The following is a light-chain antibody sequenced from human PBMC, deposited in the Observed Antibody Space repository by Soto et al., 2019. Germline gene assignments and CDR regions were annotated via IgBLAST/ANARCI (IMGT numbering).Light chain of an antibody. CDR3: QQRSNWPPI. J-gene: IGKJ4*01. Sequence: IVLTQSPCTLSLSPGERATLSCRASQSVSSSYLAWYQQKPGQAPRLLIYGASSRATGIPDRFSGSGSGTDFTLTISSLEPEDFAVYYCQQRSNWPPIFGGRTKV. V-gene: IGKV3D-20*02. CDR2: GAS. CDR1: QSVSSSY.